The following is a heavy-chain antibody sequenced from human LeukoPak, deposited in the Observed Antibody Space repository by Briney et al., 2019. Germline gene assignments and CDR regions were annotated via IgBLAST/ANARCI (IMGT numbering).Heavy chain of an antibody. V-gene: IGHV3-64*01. CDR2: ISSNGGSA. J-gene: IGHJ4*02. Sequence: GGSLRLSCAASGFTFTSYAMHWVRQTPGKRLEYVSAISSNGGSAYYANSVKGRFTISRDNSKNTLYLQMGSLRAEDMAVYYCARYSSSSGHFDYWGQGTLVTVSS. D-gene: IGHD6-6*01. CDR3: ARYSSSSGHFDY. CDR1: GFTFTSYA.